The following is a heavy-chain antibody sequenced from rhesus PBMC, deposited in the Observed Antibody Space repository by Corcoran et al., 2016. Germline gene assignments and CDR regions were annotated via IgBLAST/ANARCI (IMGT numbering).Heavy chain of an antibody. J-gene: IGHJ4*01. CDR2: INGNSGPT. CDR3: AKHTGFSFDY. V-gene: IGHV4-80*01. Sequence: QVQLQESGPGLVKASETLTLTCAVSGGSISGNYWSWIRQPPGQGLEWIGQINGNSGPTDYKPSLKSRVTISKDASKNQFSLKLSSVTAADTAVYYCAKHTGFSFDYWGQGVPVTVSS. D-gene: IGHD3-3*01. CDR1: GGSISGNY.